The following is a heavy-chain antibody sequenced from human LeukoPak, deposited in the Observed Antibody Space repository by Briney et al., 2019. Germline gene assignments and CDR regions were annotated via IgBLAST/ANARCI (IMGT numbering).Heavy chain of an antibody. CDR2: INENGRTT. D-gene: IGHD1-26*01. CDR3: PTQNSGRYWNFFEY. Sequence: GGSLRLSCAASGFTFSSYWMHWVRQAPGKGLVWVSRINENGRTTSYAASVKGRFTISRDNAKNTVYLQMTSLRAEDTAIYYCPTQNSGRYWNFFEYWGQGALVTVSS. CDR1: GFTFSSYW. V-gene: IGHV3-74*01. J-gene: IGHJ4*02.